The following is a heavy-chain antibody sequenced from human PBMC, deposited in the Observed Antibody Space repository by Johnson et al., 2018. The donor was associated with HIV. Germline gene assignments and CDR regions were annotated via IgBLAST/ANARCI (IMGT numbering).Heavy chain of an antibody. CDR2: ISYDGSNK. Sequence: QVQLVESGGGVVQPGRSLRLSCAVSGFTFNNYPMHWVRQAPGKGLEWVAVISYDGSNKYYGDSVQGRFTISRDNSKNTLYLQMNKLRAEDTAVYFCAKEASGWYHAGDAFDIWGQGTMVIVSS. CDR1: GFTFNNYP. J-gene: IGHJ3*02. V-gene: IGHV3-30*04. D-gene: IGHD6-19*01. CDR3: AKEASGWYHAGDAFDI.